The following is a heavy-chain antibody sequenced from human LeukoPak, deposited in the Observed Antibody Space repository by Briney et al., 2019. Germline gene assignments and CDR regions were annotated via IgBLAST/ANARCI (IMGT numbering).Heavy chain of an antibody. D-gene: IGHD3-22*01. Sequence: GGSLRLSCAASEFTFHNYAMSWVRQAPGKGLEWVSAISSSGDITFYADSVKGRFTISRDNSRYTLYLQMNSLRAEDAAMYYCAKDRPNYHESNGHYYRRNGDYWGQGTLVTVSS. CDR2: ISSSGDIT. CDR1: EFTFHNYA. CDR3: AKDRPNYHESNGHYYRRNGDY. J-gene: IGHJ4*02. V-gene: IGHV3-23*01.